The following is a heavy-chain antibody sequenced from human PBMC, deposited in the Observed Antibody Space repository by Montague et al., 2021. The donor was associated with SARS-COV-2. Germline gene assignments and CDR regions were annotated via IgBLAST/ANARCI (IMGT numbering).Heavy chain of an antibody. Sequence: SETLSLTCAVYGGSFSGYYWSWVRQAPGKGLEWIGEINHSGSTHYNPSLKSRVSMSVDTSKNQFSLKMSSVTAADTAVFYCARSREEFTAIAVVITGGVHYFDPWGQGTLVTVSS. CDR1: GGSFSGYY. CDR3: ARSREEFTAIAVVITGGVHYFDP. D-gene: IGHD3-22*01. CDR2: INHSGST. V-gene: IGHV4-34*01. J-gene: IGHJ4*02.